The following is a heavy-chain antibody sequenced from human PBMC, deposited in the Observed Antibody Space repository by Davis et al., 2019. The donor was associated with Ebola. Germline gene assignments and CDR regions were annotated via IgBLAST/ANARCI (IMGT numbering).Heavy chain of an antibody. CDR1: GGSISSSSYY. CDR2: IYYSGST. Sequence: SETLSLTCTVSGGSISSSSYYWGWIRQPPGKGLEWIGSIYYSGSTYYNPSLKSPVTISVDTSKNQFSLKLSSVTAADTAVYYCARDQQWLAPGYFDYWGQGTLVTVSS. J-gene: IGHJ4*02. V-gene: IGHV4-39*07. D-gene: IGHD6-19*01. CDR3: ARDQQWLAPGYFDY.